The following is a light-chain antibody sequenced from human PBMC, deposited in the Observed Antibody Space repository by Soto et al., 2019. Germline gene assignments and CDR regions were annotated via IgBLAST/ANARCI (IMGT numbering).Light chain of an antibody. J-gene: IGKJ4*01. Sequence: DIQMTQFPSSLSASVGDRVTITCQASQDISNYLNWYQQKPGKAPKLLIYDASNLETGVPSRFSGSGFGTDFSFTISSLQPEDIETYYCQQNDNLTPGTLGGGTKVDIK. CDR1: QDISNY. V-gene: IGKV1-33*01. CDR2: DAS. CDR3: QQNDNLTPGT.